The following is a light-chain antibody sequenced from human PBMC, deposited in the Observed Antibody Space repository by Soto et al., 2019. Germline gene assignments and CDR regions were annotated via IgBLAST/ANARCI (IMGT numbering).Light chain of an antibody. CDR3: TSWTTSTTMI. CDR1: SSDIGAYNY. Sequence: QSVLTQPASVSGSPGQSITISCTGTSSDIGAYNYVSWYQQHPVKAPKLMLYDVNIRPSGVSNRFSGSKSGNTASLTISGLQAEDEADYYCTSWTTSTTMIFGGGTKVTVL. V-gene: IGLV2-14*03. J-gene: IGLJ2*01. CDR2: DVN.